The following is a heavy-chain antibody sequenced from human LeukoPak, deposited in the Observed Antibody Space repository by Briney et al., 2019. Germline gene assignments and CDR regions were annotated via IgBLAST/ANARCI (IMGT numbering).Heavy chain of an antibody. CDR2: IKQDGSEK. D-gene: IGHD3-3*02. CDR1: GFTFSSHW. Sequence: GGSLRLSCAASGFTFSSHWMSWVRQAPGKGLEWVANIKQDGSEKYYVDSVKGRFTISRDNAKNSLYLQMNSLRAEDTAVYYCARGGIRAFDIWGQGTMVTVSS. CDR3: ARGGIRAFDI. J-gene: IGHJ3*02. V-gene: IGHV3-7*01.